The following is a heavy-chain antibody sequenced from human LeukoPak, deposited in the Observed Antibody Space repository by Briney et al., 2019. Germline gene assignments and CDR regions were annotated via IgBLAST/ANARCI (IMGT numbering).Heavy chain of an antibody. Sequence: PGGSLRLSCAASGFAFSSYAMSWVRQAPGKGLEWVSAISGSGGGTYHADSVNGRFTISRDNSKNTLYLQMNSLRAEDTAVYYCAKHSITMIVVVSSALDYWGQGTLVTVSS. D-gene: IGHD3-22*01. V-gene: IGHV3-23*01. CDR1: GFAFSSYA. J-gene: IGHJ4*02. CDR2: ISGSGGGT. CDR3: AKHSITMIVVVSSALDY.